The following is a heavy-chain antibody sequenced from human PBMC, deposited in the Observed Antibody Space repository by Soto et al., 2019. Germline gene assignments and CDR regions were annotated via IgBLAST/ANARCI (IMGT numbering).Heavy chain of an antibody. CDR3: AKDQGGDIAAAGSKDY. CDR1: GFTFSSYG. J-gene: IGHJ4*02. D-gene: IGHD6-13*01. Sequence: GGSLRLSCAASGFTFSSYGMHWVRQAPGKGLEWVAVISYDGSNKYYADSVKGRFTISRDNSKNTLYLQMNSLRAEDTAVYYCAKDQGGDIAAAGSKDYWGQGTLVTVSS. V-gene: IGHV3-30*18. CDR2: ISYDGSNK.